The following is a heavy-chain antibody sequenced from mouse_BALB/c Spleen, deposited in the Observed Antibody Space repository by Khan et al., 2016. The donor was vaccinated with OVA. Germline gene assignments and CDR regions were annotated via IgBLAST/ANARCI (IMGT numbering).Heavy chain of an antibody. J-gene: IGHJ4*01. D-gene: IGHD1-1*01. CDR1: GYSITSNYA. CDR3: ARGNYYGYAMDY. CDR2: ISYSGST. V-gene: IGHV3-2*02. Sequence: EVELVESGPGLVKPSQSLSLTCTVTGYSITSNYAWNWIRQFPGNKLEWMGYISYSGSTNYNPSPKSRISITRDTSKNQFFLQLNSVTTEDTATYYCARGNYYGYAMDYWGQGTSITVSS.